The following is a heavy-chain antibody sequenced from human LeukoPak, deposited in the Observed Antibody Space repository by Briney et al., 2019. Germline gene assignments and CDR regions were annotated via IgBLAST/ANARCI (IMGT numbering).Heavy chain of an antibody. CDR3: ARLWSSSANFDY. J-gene: IGHJ4*02. CDR1: GYTFTTYW. Sequence: GESLKISCKGSGYTFTTYWIGWVRQMPGKGLEWMGIIYPSDSDTRYSPSFQGQVTISADKSISTAYLQWSSLKASDTAMYYCARLWSSSANFDYWGQGTLVTVSS. CDR2: IYPSDSDT. V-gene: IGHV5-51*01. D-gene: IGHD6-13*01.